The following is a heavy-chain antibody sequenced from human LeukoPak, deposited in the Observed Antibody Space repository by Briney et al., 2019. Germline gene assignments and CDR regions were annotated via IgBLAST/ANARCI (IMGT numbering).Heavy chain of an antibody. V-gene: IGHV3-21*01. CDR3: ARDDYSNPLSY. D-gene: IGHD4-11*01. J-gene: IGHJ4*02. CDR2: ISSSSSYI. CDR1: GFTFSSYS. Sequence: GGSLRLSCAASGFTFSSYSMNWVRQAPGKGLEWASSISSSSSYIYYADSVKGRFTTSRDNAKNSLYLQMNSLRAEDTAVYYCARDDYSNPLSYWGQGTLVTVSS.